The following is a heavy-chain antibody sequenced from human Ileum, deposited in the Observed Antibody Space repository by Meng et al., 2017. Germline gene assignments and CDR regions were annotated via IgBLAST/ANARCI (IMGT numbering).Heavy chain of an antibody. CDR2: INSDGSST. J-gene: IGHJ4*02. CDR1: GFTFGSYW. V-gene: IGHV3-74*02. Sequence: VRVGGCGGGLVKPGGSLRLSCAAFGFTFGSYWMHWVRQVPGKGLVWVSRINSDGSSTSYADSVKGRFSISRDNAKNTLSLQMNSLRAEDTAVYYCARGAVTGQRSDFWGQGTLVTVSS. CDR3: ARGAVTGQRSDF. D-gene: IGHD2-21*02.